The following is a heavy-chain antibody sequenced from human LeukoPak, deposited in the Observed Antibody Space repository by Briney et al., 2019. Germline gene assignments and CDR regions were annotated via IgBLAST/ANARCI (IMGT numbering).Heavy chain of an antibody. CDR2: IHYSGST. CDR1: GGSISSGGYY. Sequence: SETLSLTCTVSGGSISSGGYYWSWIRQHPGKGLEWIGYIHYSGSTYYNPSLKSRVTISVDTSKNQFSLKLSSVTAADTAVYYCARRHEGYCSGGSCYAAYNWFDPWGQGTLVTVSS. D-gene: IGHD2-15*01. J-gene: IGHJ5*02. V-gene: IGHV4-31*03. CDR3: ARRHEGYCSGGSCYAAYNWFDP.